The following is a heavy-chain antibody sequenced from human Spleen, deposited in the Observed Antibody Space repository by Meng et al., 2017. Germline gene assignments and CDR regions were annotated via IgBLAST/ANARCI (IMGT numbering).Heavy chain of an antibody. CDR1: GYTFTGYY. V-gene: IGHV1-2*06. Sequence: ASVKVSCKASGYTFTGYYMHWVRQAPGQGLEWMGRINPNSGGTNYAQKFQGRVTMTRDTSISTAYMELSRLRSDDTAVYYCARVIGDGYNPFDYWRQGTLVTVSS. CDR3: ARVIGDGYNPFDY. J-gene: IGHJ4*02. D-gene: IGHD5-24*01. CDR2: INPNSGGT.